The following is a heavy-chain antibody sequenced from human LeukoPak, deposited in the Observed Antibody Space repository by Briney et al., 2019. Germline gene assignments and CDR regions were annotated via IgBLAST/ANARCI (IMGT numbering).Heavy chain of an antibody. Sequence: PGGTLRLSCAASGFTFSSYGMSWVRQAPGKGLEWVSAISGSGGSTYYADSVKGRFTISRDNSKNTLYLQMNSLRAEDTAVYYCAKAYERSGVRGVRGLYYFDYWGQGTLVTVSS. D-gene: IGHD3-10*01. CDR3: AKAYERSGVRGVRGLYYFDY. CDR1: GFTFSSYG. V-gene: IGHV3-23*01. J-gene: IGHJ4*02. CDR2: ISGSGGST.